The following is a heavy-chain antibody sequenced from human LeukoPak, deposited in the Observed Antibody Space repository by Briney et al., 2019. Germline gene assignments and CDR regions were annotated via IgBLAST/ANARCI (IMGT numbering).Heavy chain of an antibody. V-gene: IGHV4-39*01. CDR1: VGSISSSYY. J-gene: IGHJ4*02. D-gene: IGHD4-11*01. CDR3: ARHSAVTTFALHY. Sequence: PSETLSLTCTVPVGSISSSYYWGWIRQPPGKGLEWIGSIYYSGSTYYNPSLKSRVTISVDTSKNQFSLKLSSVTAADTAVYYCARHSAVTTFALHYWGQGTLVTVSA. CDR2: IYYSGST.